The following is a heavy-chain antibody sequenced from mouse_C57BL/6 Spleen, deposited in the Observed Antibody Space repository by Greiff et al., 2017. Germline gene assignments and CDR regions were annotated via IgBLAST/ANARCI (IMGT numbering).Heavy chain of an antibody. V-gene: IGHV5-6*01. Sequence: EVQVVESGGDLVKPGGSLKLSCAASGFTFSSYGMSCVRQTPDKRLEWVATISSGGSYTYSPDSVKGRFTISRDNAKNTLYLQMSSLKSEDTAMYYCARLDYYGYDGYFDYWGQGTTLTVSS. CDR2: ISSGGSYT. D-gene: IGHD2-2*01. J-gene: IGHJ2*01. CDR3: ARLDYYGYDGYFDY. CDR1: GFTFSSYG.